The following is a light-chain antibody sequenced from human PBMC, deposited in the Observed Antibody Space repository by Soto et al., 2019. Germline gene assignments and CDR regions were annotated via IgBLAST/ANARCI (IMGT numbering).Light chain of an antibody. V-gene: IGKV3D-15*01. CDR2: GAS. CDR1: QSVDSN. Sequence: EIVMTQSPATLSVSPGERATLSCRASQSVDSNLAWYQQKPGQAPRLLIYGASSRATDTPARFSGSGSGTEFTLTIDSLQSEDFAVYYCQQYNDWILTFGQGTKVDIK. CDR3: QQYNDWILT. J-gene: IGKJ1*01.